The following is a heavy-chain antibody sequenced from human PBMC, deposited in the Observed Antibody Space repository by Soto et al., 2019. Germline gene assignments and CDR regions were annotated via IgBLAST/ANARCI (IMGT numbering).Heavy chain of an antibody. CDR3: ARAEAMIVVVTHSYNWFDP. CDR1: GYTFTSYG. Sequence: QVQLVQSGAEVKKPGASVKVSCKASGYTFTSYGISWVRQAPGQGLEWMGWISAYNGNTNYAQKLQGRVTMTTDTSTSTAYMELRSLRSDDTDVYSCARAEAMIVVVTHSYNWFDPWGQGTLVTVSS. D-gene: IGHD3-22*01. V-gene: IGHV1-18*01. CDR2: ISAYNGNT. J-gene: IGHJ5*02.